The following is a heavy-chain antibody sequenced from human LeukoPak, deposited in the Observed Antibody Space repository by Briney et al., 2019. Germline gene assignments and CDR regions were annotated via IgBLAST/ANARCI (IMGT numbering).Heavy chain of an antibody. V-gene: IGHV3-30-3*01. Sequence: GGSLRLSCAASGFTFSSYAMHWVRQAPGKGLEWVAVISYDGSNKYYADSVKGRFTISRDNSKNTLYLQMNSLRAEDTAVYYCAKDGWEEYWGQGTLVTVSS. CDR2: ISYDGSNK. CDR3: AKDGWEEY. D-gene: IGHD6-19*01. CDR1: GFTFSSYA. J-gene: IGHJ4*02.